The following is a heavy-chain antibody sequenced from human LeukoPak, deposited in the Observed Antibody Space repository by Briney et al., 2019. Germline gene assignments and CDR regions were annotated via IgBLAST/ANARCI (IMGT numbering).Heavy chain of an antibody. J-gene: IGHJ5*02. CDR3: ARGVGDTGNNWFDP. D-gene: IGHD2-21*02. CDR2: ISSSSSYI. V-gene: IGHV3-21*01. Sequence: GGSLRLSCAASGFTFSSYSMNWVRRAPGKGLEWVSSISSSSSYIYYADSVKGRFTISRDKAKNSLYLQMNSLRAEDTAVYYCARGVGDTGNNWFDPWGQGTLVTVSS. CDR1: GFTFSSYS.